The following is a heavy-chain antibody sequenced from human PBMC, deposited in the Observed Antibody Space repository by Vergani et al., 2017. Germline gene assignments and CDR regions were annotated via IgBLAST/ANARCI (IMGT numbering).Heavy chain of an antibody. CDR1: GFTFSSYS. Sequence: EVQLVESGGGLVQPGGSLRLSCAASGFTFSSYSMNWVRQAPGKGLEWVSSISSSSSYIYYADSVKGRFTISRDNAKNSLYLQMNSLRADDTAVYYCASYVFGPIRFLEWLHDNYYYGMDVWGQGTTVTVSS. D-gene: IGHD3-3*01. V-gene: IGHV3-21*01. CDR2: ISSSSSYI. CDR3: ASYVFGPIRFLEWLHDNYYYGMDV. J-gene: IGHJ6*02.